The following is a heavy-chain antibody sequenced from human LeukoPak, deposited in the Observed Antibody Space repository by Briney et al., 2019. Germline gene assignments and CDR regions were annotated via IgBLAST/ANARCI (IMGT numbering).Heavy chain of an antibody. CDR3: ARGYVTGTTDY. V-gene: IGHV4-34*01. Sequence: PSETLSLTCAVYGGSFSGYYWSWIRQPPGKGLEWIGEINHSGSTNYNPSLKSRVTISVDTSKNQFFLKLSSVTAADTAVYYCARGYVTGTTDYWGQGTLVTVSS. J-gene: IGHJ4*02. CDR1: GGSFSGYY. CDR2: INHSGST. D-gene: IGHD1-7*01.